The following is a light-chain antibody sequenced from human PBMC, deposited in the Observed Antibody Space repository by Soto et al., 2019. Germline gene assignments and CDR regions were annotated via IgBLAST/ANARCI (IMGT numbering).Light chain of an antibody. Sequence: QSALTQPASVSGSPGQSITVSCTGTSSDVGGYNYVSWYQQHPGKAPKLMIYEVSNRPSGVSNRFSGSTSGNTASLTISGLQAEDEADYFCSSYTSSHTYVFGGGTKLTVL. CDR3: SSYTSSHTYV. J-gene: IGLJ1*01. V-gene: IGLV2-14*01. CDR1: SSDVGGYNY. CDR2: EVS.